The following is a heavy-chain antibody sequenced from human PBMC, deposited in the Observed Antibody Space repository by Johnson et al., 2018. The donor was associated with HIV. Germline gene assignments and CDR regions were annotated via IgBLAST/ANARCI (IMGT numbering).Heavy chain of an antibody. V-gene: IGHV3-30-3*01. D-gene: IGHD6-13*01. CDR2: ISYDGSNK. Sequence: QVQLVESGGGLVKPGGSLRLSCAASGFTFSDYYMTWIRQAPGKGLEWVAVISYDGSNKYYADSVKGRFTISRDNSKNTLYLQMNSLRAEDTAVYYCAREGAAAGPTDAFDIWGQGTMVTVSS. J-gene: IGHJ3*02. CDR1: GFTFSDYY. CDR3: AREGAAAGPTDAFDI.